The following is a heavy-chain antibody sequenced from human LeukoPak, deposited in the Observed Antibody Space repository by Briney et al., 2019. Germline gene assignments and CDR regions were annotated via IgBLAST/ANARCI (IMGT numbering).Heavy chain of an antibody. Sequence: SGPTLVNPTQTLTLTCTFSGFSLSTSGVGVGWIRQPPGKALEWLALIYWNDDKRYSPSLKSRLTTTKDTSKNQVVLTMTNMDPVDTATCYCAHTPYFPITIFGVVIMGGYYFDYWGQGTLVTVSS. J-gene: IGHJ4*02. CDR1: GFSLSTSGVG. CDR2: IYWNDDK. V-gene: IGHV2-5*01. D-gene: IGHD3-3*01. CDR3: AHTPYFPITIFGVVIMGGYYFDY.